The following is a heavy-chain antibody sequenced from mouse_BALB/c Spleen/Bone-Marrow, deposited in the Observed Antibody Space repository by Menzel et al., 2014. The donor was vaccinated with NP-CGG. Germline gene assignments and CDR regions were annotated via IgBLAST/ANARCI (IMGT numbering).Heavy chain of an antibody. Sequence: QVQLKQSGAELMKPGASVKISCKATGYTFSSYWIEWVRQRPGHGLEWIGEILPGSGSTNYNEKFKGKATFTADTSSNTAYMQLSSLTSEDSAVYYCARLDGYFDYWGQGTTLTVSS. CDR1: GYTFSSYW. CDR2: ILPGSGST. D-gene: IGHD2-3*01. CDR3: ARLDGYFDY. J-gene: IGHJ2*01. V-gene: IGHV1-9*01.